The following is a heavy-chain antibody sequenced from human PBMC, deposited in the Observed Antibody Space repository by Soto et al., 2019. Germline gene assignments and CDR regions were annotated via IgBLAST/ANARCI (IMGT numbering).Heavy chain of an antibody. J-gene: IGHJ4*02. V-gene: IGHV3-23*01. CDR1: GVDFSSYA. Sequence: EVQILESGGGLVQPGGSLRLSCSASGVDFSSYAMSWVRQAPGKGLDWVSSITDTGDSTYYSDSVKGRFTVSRDNPKNTLFLQMNSLRVEDTAIYYCAKDAAGRVAARFEHWGQGSLVTVSS. CDR2: ITDTGDST. CDR3: AKDAAGRVAARFEH. D-gene: IGHD2-15*01.